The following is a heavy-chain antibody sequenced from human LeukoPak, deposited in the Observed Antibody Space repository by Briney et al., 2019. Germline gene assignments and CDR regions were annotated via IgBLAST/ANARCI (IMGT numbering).Heavy chain of an antibody. CDR1: GGSFSGYY. Sequence: SETLSLTCAVYGGSFSGYYWSWIRQPPGKGLEWIGEINHSGSTNYNPSLKSRVTISVDTSKNQFSLKLSSVTAADTAVYYCARTTRGFCSSTSCAYFDYWGQGTLVTVSS. V-gene: IGHV4-34*01. D-gene: IGHD2-2*01. CDR2: INHSGST. CDR3: ARTTRGFCSSTSCAYFDY. J-gene: IGHJ4*02.